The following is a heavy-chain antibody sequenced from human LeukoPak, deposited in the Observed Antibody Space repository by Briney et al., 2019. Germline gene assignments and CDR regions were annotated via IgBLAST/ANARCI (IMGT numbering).Heavy chain of an antibody. V-gene: IGHV1-3*03. Sequence: GASVKVSCKASGYTFTSYAMHWVRQAPGQRLEWMGWINAGNGNTKYSQEFQGRVTITRDTSASTAYMELSSLRSEDMAVYYCAREGGLVVVAANWVDPWGQGTLVTVSS. CDR2: INAGNGNT. J-gene: IGHJ5*02. CDR1: GYTFTSYA. CDR3: AREGGLVVVAANWVDP. D-gene: IGHD2-15*01.